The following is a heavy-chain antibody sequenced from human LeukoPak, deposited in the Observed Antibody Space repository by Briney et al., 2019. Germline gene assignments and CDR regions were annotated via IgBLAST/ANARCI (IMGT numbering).Heavy chain of an antibody. D-gene: IGHD2-15*01. Sequence: PSETLSLTCTVSGGSISSGSYYWSWIRQPAGKGLEWIGRIYTSGSTNYNPSLKSRVTIAVDTSNNQLSLRVSSVTAADTAVYYCARGSSGYCSAASCFRPEDAFGIWGQGTVVTVS. V-gene: IGHV4-61*02. CDR3: ARGSSGYCSAASCFRPEDAFGI. J-gene: IGHJ3*02. CDR1: GGSISSGSYY. CDR2: IYTSGST.